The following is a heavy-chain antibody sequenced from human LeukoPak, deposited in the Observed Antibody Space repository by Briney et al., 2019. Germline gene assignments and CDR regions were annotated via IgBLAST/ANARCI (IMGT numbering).Heavy chain of an antibody. CDR3: ARVGGRGSGWALDNSHYYMDV. D-gene: IGHD6-19*01. V-gene: IGHV1-2*02. J-gene: IGHJ6*03. CDR2: INPNSGGT. CDR1: GYTFTDYY. Sequence: GASVRVSCKTSGYTFTDYYMHWVRQAPGQGLEWMGWINPNSGGTNYAQKFPGRVTMTSNTSITTACMDLSRLRSDDTAVYYCARVGGRGSGWALDNSHYYMDVWGRGTTVTVSS.